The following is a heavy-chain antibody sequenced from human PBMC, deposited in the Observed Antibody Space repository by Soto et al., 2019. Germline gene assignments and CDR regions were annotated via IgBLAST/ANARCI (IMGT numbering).Heavy chain of an antibody. J-gene: IGHJ5*02. Sequence: ESLKISCKASGYSFTNYWIAWVRQMPGKGLEYMGIIYPSDSDSRYSPSFQGQVTFSADKSIKTAYLQWSSLKASDTAMYYCARHGFYGDYSSNYRDPSAQRTRGRVSS. CDR3: ARHGFYGDYSSNYRDP. CDR2: IYPSDSDS. D-gene: IGHD4-17*01. V-gene: IGHV5-51*01. CDR1: GYSFTNYW.